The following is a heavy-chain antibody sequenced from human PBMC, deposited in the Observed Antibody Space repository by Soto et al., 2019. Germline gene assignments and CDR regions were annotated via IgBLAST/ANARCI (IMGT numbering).Heavy chain of an antibody. Sequence: GGSLRLSCAASGFTFSSYAMHWVRQAPGKGLEWVAVISYDGSNKYYADSVKGRFTISRDNSKNTLYLQMNSLRAEDTAVYYCARVYSYGPYYYGMDVWGQGTTVTVSS. CDR1: GFTFSSYA. D-gene: IGHD5-18*01. CDR2: ISYDGSNK. V-gene: IGHV3-30-3*01. CDR3: ARVYSYGPYYYGMDV. J-gene: IGHJ6*02.